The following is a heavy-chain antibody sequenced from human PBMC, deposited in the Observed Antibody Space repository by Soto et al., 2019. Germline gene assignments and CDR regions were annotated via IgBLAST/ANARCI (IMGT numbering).Heavy chain of an antibody. CDR2: IYYSGST. V-gene: IGHV4-39*01. D-gene: IGHD2-21*01. CDR3: ARRVVAYFDL. Sequence: QLQLQESGPGLVKPSETLSLTCTVSGGSISSSSYYWGWIRQPPGKGLEWIGSIYYSGSTYYNPSLKSRVTISVDTCKNQFSLKLSSVTAADTAVYYCARRVVAYFDLWGRGTLVTVSS. CDR1: GGSISSSSYY. J-gene: IGHJ2*01.